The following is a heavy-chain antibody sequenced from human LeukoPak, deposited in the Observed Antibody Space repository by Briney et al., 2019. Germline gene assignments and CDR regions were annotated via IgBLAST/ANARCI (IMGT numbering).Heavy chain of an antibody. D-gene: IGHD2-2*03. Sequence: SETLSLTCAVYGGSFSGYCWSWIRQPPGKGLEWIGEINHSGSTNYNPSLKSRVTISVDTSKNQFSLKLSSVTAADTAVYYCVGYCSSTSCYLRYWGQGTLVTVSS. CDR2: INHSGST. J-gene: IGHJ4*02. V-gene: IGHV4-34*01. CDR3: VGYCSSTSCYLRY. CDR1: GGSFSGYC.